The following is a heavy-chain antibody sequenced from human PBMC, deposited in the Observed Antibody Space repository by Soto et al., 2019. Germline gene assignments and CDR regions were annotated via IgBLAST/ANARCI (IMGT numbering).Heavy chain of an antibody. D-gene: IGHD5-18*01. Sequence: QLQLQGSGPGLVKPSETLSLTCTVSGGSISSSSYYWGWIRQPPGKGLEWIGSIYYSGSTYYNPSLKSRVTISVDTSKNQFSLKLSSVTAADTAVYYCATMDTAMVDYWGQGTLVTVSS. V-gene: IGHV4-39*01. CDR3: ATMDTAMVDY. CDR1: GGSISSSSYY. CDR2: IYYSGST. J-gene: IGHJ4*02.